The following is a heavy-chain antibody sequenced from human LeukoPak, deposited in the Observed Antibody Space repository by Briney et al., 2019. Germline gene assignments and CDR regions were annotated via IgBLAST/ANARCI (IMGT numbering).Heavy chain of an antibody. CDR3: AKDERYSSGWYPYYFDY. CDR1: GGSISSYY. V-gene: IGHV4-4*07. D-gene: IGHD6-19*01. J-gene: IGHJ4*02. CDR2: IYTSGST. Sequence: PSETLSLTCTVSGGSISSYYWSWIRQPAGKGLEWIGRIYTSGSTNYNPSLKSRVTMSVDTSKNQFSLKLSSVTAADTAVYYCAKDERYSSGWYPYYFDYWGQGTLVTVSS.